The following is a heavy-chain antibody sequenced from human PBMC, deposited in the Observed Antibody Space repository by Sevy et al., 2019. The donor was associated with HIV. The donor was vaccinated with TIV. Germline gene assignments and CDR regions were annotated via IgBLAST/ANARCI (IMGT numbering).Heavy chain of an antibody. J-gene: IGHJ4*02. CDR1: GFTFSSYA. V-gene: IGHV3-30*04. Sequence: GGSLRLSCAASGFTFSSYAMHWVRQAPGKGLEWVAVISYDGSNKYYADSVKGGFTISRDNSKNTLYLQMNSLRAEDTAVYYCARDGHYYDSSGYFDYWGQGTLVTVSS. CDR2: ISYDGSNK. D-gene: IGHD3-22*01. CDR3: ARDGHYYDSSGYFDY.